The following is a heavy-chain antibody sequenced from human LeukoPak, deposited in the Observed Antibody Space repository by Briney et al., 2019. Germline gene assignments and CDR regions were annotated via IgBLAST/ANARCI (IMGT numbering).Heavy chain of an antibody. V-gene: IGHV1-46*01. D-gene: IGHD2-2*01. CDR1: GYTFTSYF. Sequence: ASVKVSCKASGYTFTSYFMHWVRQAPGQGLEWMGIINPSGGSTSYAQKFQGRVTMTRDTSTSTVYMELSSLRSEDTAVYYCARAPRAGYCSSTSCYFAFDIWGQGTMVTVSS. J-gene: IGHJ3*02. CDR3: ARAPRAGYCSSTSCYFAFDI. CDR2: INPSGGST.